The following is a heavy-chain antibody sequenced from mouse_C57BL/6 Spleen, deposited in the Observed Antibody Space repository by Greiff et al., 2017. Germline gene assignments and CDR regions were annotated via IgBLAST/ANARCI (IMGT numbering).Heavy chain of an antibody. CDR1: GYTFTDYE. V-gene: IGHV1-15*01. J-gene: IGHJ2*01. D-gene: IGHD4-1*01. CDR3: TNWDVEGY. Sequence: VKLMESGAELVRPGASVTLSCKASGYTFTDYEMHWVKQTPVHGLEWIGRIDPENGGTAYNQKFKGKAILTADKSSSTAYMELRSLTSEDAAVYYCTNWDVEGYWGQGTTLTVSS. CDR2: IDPENGGT.